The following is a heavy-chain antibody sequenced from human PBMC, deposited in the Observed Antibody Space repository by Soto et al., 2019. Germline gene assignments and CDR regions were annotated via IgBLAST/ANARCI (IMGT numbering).Heavy chain of an antibody. CDR1: GFTFSSYA. CDR3: ARGHDFWSGYPNAFDI. CDR2: ISNDGSNK. V-gene: IGHV3-30-3*01. D-gene: IGHD3-3*01. Sequence: GGSLRLSCAASGFTFSSYAMHWVRQAPGKGLEWVAVISNDGSNKYYADSVKGRFTISRDNSKNTLYLQMNSLRAEDTAVYYCARGHDFWSGYPNAFDIWGQGTMVTVSS. J-gene: IGHJ3*02.